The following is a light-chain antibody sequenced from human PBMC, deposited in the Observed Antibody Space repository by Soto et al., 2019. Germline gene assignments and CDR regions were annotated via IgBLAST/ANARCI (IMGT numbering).Light chain of an antibody. CDR3: QQYYSFPPT. V-gene: IGKV1-12*01. Sequence: DIQMTQSPSSVSASVGDRVTFTCRASQGISTWLAWYQQKPGKAPELLIYAASTLQSGVPSRFSGSGSGTDFTLTISCLQSEDFATYYCQQYYSFPPTFGQGTKVDIK. J-gene: IGKJ1*01. CDR2: AAS. CDR1: QGISTW.